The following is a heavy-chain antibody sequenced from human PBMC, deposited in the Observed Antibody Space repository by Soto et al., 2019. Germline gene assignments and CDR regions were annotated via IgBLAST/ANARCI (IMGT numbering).Heavy chain of an antibody. CDR3: AGEVGGSMVRGYNWFDP. V-gene: IGHV4-30-2*01. CDR1: GGSISSGGYS. CDR2: IYHSGST. J-gene: IGHJ5*02. D-gene: IGHD3-10*01. Sequence: QLQLQESGSGLVKPSQTLSLTCAVSGGSISSGGYSWSWIRQPPGKGLEWIGYIYHSGSTYYNPSLKSRVTISVDRSKNQFSLKLSSVAAADTAVYYCAGEVGGSMVRGYNWFDPWGQGTLVTVSS.